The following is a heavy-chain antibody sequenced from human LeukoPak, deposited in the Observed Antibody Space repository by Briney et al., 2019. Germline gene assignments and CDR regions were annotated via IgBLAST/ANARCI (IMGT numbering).Heavy chain of an antibody. J-gene: IGHJ3*02. CDR1: GFTFGDYA. V-gene: IGHV3-49*04. D-gene: IGHD4-17*01. CDR3: TSYTVTSEAPLRPDAFDI. CDR2: IRSKAYGGTT. Sequence: SGRSLRLSCTASGFTFGDYAMSWVRQAPGKGLEWVGFIRSKAYGGTTEYAASVKGRFTISRDDSKSIAYLQMNSLKTEDTAVYYCTSYTVTSEAPLRPDAFDIWGQGTMVTVSS.